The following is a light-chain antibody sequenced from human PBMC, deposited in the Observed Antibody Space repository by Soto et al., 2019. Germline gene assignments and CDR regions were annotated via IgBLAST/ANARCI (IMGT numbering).Light chain of an antibody. CDR2: DAS. V-gene: IGKV3-11*01. Sequence: IMLTQSPATLSLTTGERATLSCRGSQSISSYLAWYQQKPGQAPRLLIYDASNRATGIPARFSGSGSGTDFTLTISSLEPEDFAVYFCQQRSNWPWTFGQGTKVDIK. CDR1: QSISSY. CDR3: QQRSNWPWT. J-gene: IGKJ1*01.